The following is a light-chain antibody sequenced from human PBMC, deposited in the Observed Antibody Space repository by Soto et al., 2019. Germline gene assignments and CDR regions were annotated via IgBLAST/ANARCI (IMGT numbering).Light chain of an antibody. Sequence: DVQLTQSPSSLSAFVGARVTITCQASQDIDNYLNWFQQKVGEAPKLLINDAAELEAGVPSRFGGSGSGTEFTLTISSLQPEDTATYYCQQYDDIPYTFGQGTKVEIK. CDR2: DAA. V-gene: IGKV1-33*01. CDR1: QDIDNY. J-gene: IGKJ2*01. CDR3: QQYDDIPYT.